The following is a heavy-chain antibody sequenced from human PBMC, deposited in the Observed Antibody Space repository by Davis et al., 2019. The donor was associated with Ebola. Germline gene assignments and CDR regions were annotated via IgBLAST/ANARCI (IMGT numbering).Heavy chain of an antibody. Sequence: MPSETLSLTCTVSGGSISSYYWSWIRQPPGKGLEWIGYIYYSGSTNYNPSLKSRVTISVDTSKNQFSLKLSSVTAADTAVYYCARQYTYYYDSSGYYRNVNFDYWGQGTLVTVSS. CDR2: IYYSGST. J-gene: IGHJ4*02. D-gene: IGHD3-22*01. CDR3: ARQYTYYYDSSGYYRNVNFDY. V-gene: IGHV4-59*08. CDR1: GGSISSYY.